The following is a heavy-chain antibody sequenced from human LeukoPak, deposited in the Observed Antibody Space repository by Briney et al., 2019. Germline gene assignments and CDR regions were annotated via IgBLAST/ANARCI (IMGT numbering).Heavy chain of an antibody. V-gene: IGHV3-48*04. CDR1: GFTFSSYS. CDR2: ISSSSSTI. J-gene: IGHJ6*02. Sequence: GGSLRLSCAASGFTFSSYSMNWVRQAPGKGLEWVSYISSSSSTIYYAGSVKGRFTISRDNAKNSLYLQMNSLRAEDTAVYYCARGRWLQLYGMDVWGQGTTVTVSS. D-gene: IGHD5-24*01. CDR3: ARGRWLQLYGMDV.